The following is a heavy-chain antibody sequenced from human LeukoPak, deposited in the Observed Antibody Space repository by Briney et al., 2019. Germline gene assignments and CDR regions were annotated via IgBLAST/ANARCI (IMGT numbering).Heavy chain of an antibody. Sequence: GGSLRLSCAASGFTFSSYSMNWVRQAPGKGLEWVSSTSSSSSYIYYADSVKGRFTISRDNAKNSLYLQMNSLRAEDTAVYYCAKGALKDIVVVVAATETYYFDYWGQGTLVTVSS. J-gene: IGHJ4*02. CDR2: TSSSSSYI. CDR3: AKGALKDIVVVVAATETYYFDY. CDR1: GFTFSSYS. D-gene: IGHD2-15*01. V-gene: IGHV3-21*04.